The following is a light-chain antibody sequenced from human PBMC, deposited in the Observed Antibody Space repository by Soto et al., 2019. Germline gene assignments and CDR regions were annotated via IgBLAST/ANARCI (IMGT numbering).Light chain of an antibody. CDR3: QKYNSAPKT. Sequence: DIQLTQSPSFLSASVGDRFTITCRASQGISSYLAWYQQKPGKAPKLLIYAASTLQSGVPSRFSGSGSGTDFTLTISSLQPEDVATYYCQKYNSAPKTFGQGTKVDI. V-gene: IGKV1-9*01. CDR2: AAS. J-gene: IGKJ1*01. CDR1: QGISSY.